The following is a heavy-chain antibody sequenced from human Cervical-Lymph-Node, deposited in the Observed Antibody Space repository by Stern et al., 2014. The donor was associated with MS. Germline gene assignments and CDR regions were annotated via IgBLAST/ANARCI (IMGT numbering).Heavy chain of an antibody. CDR2: IYPGDSDT. CDR1: GYSFTLYW. V-gene: IGHV5-51*01. Sequence: EVQLVQSGAEMKKPGESLKISCKGSGYSFTLYWIGWVRQMPGKGLEWMGIIYPGDSDTRYSPSFQDQVNISADQYISTPYLQWSSLKASDTAMYYCAALVRGSYFYWGQGTLVTVSS. CDR3: AALVRGSYFY. D-gene: IGHD1-26*01. J-gene: IGHJ4*02.